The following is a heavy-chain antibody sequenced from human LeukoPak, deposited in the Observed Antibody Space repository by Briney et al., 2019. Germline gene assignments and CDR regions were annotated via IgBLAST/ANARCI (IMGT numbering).Heavy chain of an antibody. CDR3: ARVWYYYDSSGILTLYFDY. D-gene: IGHD3-22*01. CDR2: INPTSGGT. CDR1: GYTFTGYY. Sequence: ASVKVSCKTSGYTFTGYYMHWVRQAPGQGLEWMGWINPTSGGTNYAQKFQGRVTMTRDTSISTAYMERSRLRSDDTAVYYCARVWYYYDSSGILTLYFDYWGQGTLVTVSS. J-gene: IGHJ4*02. V-gene: IGHV1-2*02.